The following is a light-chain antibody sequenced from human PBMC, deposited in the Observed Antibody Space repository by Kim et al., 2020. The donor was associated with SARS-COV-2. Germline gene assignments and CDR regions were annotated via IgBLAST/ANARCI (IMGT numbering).Light chain of an antibody. CDR1: QSVSSN. CDR3: QQYNKWPYT. V-gene: IGKV3D-15*01. J-gene: IGKJ2*01. CDR2: GAS. Sequence: SVSPGKSATLSCRASQSVSSNLAWYQQTPGQAPRLLMYGASTRATGIPARFSGGGSGTEFTLTISSLQSEDFAVYYCQQYNKWPYTFGQGTKLEI.